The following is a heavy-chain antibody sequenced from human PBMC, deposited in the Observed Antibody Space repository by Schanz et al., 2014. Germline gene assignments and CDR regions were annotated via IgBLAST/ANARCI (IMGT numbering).Heavy chain of an antibody. J-gene: IGHJ4*02. V-gene: IGHV1-46*03. CDR3: ARGGFFDSTSFDS. CDR2: INPYDDTI. D-gene: IGHD2-2*01. Sequence: QVQLVQSGAEVKKPGASVKLSCKASNYIFTKYYIHCVRQAPGQGLEWMGLINPYDDTIDYAKKFQGRLTVTRDTSTSTVNMELSSLRSEDTAVYYCARGGFFDSTSFDSWGQGTLVTVSS. CDR1: NYIFTKYY.